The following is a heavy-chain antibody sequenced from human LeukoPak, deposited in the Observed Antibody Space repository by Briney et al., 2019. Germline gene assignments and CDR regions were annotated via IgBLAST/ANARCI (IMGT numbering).Heavy chain of an antibody. D-gene: IGHD1-26*01. CDR3: ARGWELQNWFDP. CDR2: ISYDGSNK. CDR1: GFTFSSYA. V-gene: IGHV3-30*04. Sequence: GGSLRLSCAASGFTFSSYAMHWVRQAPGKGLEWVAVISYDGSNKYYADSAKGRFTISRDNSKNTLYLQMNSLRAEDTAVYYCARGWELQNWFDPWGQGTLVTVSS. J-gene: IGHJ5*02.